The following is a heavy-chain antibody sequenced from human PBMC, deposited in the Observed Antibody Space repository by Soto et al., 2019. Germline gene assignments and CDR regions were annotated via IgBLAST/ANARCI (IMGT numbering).Heavy chain of an antibody. CDR1: GFTFTDYW. Sequence: GGSLRLSCAASGFTFTDYWMSWVRQAPGKGLEWVSRIKSDGSTTNYADFVKGRFTISRDNAKNTLYLQMNSLRAEDTAVYYCARDPYDSSAPPLDYWGQGTLVTVS. CDR3: ARDPYDSSAPPLDY. J-gene: IGHJ4*02. D-gene: IGHD3-22*01. V-gene: IGHV3-74*01. CDR2: IKSDGSTT.